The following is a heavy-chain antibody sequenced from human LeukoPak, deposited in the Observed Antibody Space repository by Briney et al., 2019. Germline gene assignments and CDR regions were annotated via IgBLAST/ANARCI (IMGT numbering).Heavy chain of an antibody. V-gene: IGHV3-30*18. CDR1: EFTFSTYA. J-gene: IGHJ6*04. Sequence: PGGSLRLSCAASEFTFSTYAMHWVRQAPGKGLEWVAVISHDGSSKDYVESVTGRFTISRDNSENTLYLQMNSLRAEDTAVYYCGKKRGFSYYDYYHGMDVWGKGPRSPSPQ. CDR3: GKKRGFSYYDYYHGMDV. CDR2: ISHDGSSK. D-gene: IGHD3-3*01.